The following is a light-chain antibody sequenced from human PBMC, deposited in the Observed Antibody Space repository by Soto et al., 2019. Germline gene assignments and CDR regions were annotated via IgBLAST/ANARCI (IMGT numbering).Light chain of an antibody. CDR3: QQYNNWTTLT. CDR1: QSVSSN. J-gene: IGKJ1*01. Sequence: EIVMTQSPATLSVSPGERATLSCRASQSVSSNLAWYQQKPGQAPRLLIYGASTRATGIPARFSGSGSGTEFTLTISSLQSEDFAVYYCQQYNNWTTLTLGQGTKVDIK. CDR2: GAS. V-gene: IGKV3-15*01.